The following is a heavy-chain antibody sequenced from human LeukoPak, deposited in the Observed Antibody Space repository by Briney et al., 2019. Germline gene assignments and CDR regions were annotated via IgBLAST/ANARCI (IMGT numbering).Heavy chain of an antibody. CDR3: ASFSPTTVVTLYWYFDL. D-gene: IGHD4-23*01. J-gene: IGHJ2*01. CDR2: IYHSGST. CDR1: GYSISSGYY. V-gene: IGHV4-38-2*01. Sequence: SETLSLACAVSGYSISSGYYWGWIREPPGKGLEWIGSIYHSGSTYYNPSLKSRVTISVDTSKNQFSLKLSSVTAADTAVYYCASFSPTTVVTLYWYFDLWGRGTLVTVSS.